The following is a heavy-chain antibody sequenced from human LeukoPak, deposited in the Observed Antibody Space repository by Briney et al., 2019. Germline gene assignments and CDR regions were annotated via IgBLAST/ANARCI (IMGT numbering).Heavy chain of an antibody. Sequence: GGSLRLSCAASGFTFSNYWMSWVRQAPGKGLEWVANIKQDGSEKYYVDSVKGRFTISRDNAKNSLYLQMNSLRAEDTAVYYCVRDTGSGSPDWGQGTLVTVSS. J-gene: IGHJ4*02. V-gene: IGHV3-7*01. CDR3: VRDTGSGSPD. CDR2: IKQDGSEK. D-gene: IGHD3-10*01. CDR1: GFTFSNYW.